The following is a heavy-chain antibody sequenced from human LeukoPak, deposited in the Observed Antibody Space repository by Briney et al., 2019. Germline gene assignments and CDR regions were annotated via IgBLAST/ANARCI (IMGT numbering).Heavy chain of an antibody. J-gene: IGHJ3*02. CDR2: IYYSGST. CDR3: ARTLTGAGLGTFDI. CDR1: GGSISSYY. D-gene: IGHD7-27*01. V-gene: IGHV4-59*08. Sequence: SETLSLTCTVSGGSISSYYWSWIRQPPGKGLEWIGYIYYSGSTNYNPSLKSRVTISVDTSKNQFSLKLSSVTAADTAVYYCARTLTGAGLGTFDIWGQGTLVTVSS.